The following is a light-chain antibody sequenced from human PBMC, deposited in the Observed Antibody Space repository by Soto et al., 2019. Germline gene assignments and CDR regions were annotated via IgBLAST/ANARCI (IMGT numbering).Light chain of an antibody. CDR2: GAF. CDR1: PSVTSF. V-gene: IGKV3-11*01. J-gene: IGKJ5*01. Sequence: EIVLTQSPATLSLSPGERATLSCRASPSVTSFLAWYQQKPGQAPRLLIYGAFNRATGIPARFSGSGSGTEFTLTISSLEPADSAIYYCQQRNIWPPVTLGQGTPLEI. CDR3: QQRNIWPPVT.